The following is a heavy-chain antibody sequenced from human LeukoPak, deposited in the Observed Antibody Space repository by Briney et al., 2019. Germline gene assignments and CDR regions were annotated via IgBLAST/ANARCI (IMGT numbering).Heavy chain of an antibody. Sequence: PSETLSLTCAVYGGSFSGYYWSWIRQPPGKGLEWIGEINHSGSTNYNPSLKSRVTISVDTSKNQFSLKLSSVTAADTAVYYCARGWTGILDYWGQGTLVTVSS. CDR2: INHSGST. CDR1: GGSFSGYY. D-gene: IGHD3-10*01. V-gene: IGHV4-34*01. CDR3: ARGWTGILDY. J-gene: IGHJ4*02.